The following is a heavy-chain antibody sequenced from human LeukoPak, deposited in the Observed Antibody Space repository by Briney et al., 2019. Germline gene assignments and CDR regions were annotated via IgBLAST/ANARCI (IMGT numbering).Heavy chain of an antibody. V-gene: IGHV1-3*01. CDR3: ARGPVGDYDFGY. J-gene: IGHJ4*02. CDR1: GYTFTSYA. CDR2: INAGNGNT. D-gene: IGHD4-17*01. Sequence: ASVKVSCKASGYTFTSYAMHWVRQAPGQRLEWMGWINAGNGNTKYSQKFQGRVTITRDTSASTAYMELSSLRSEDTAVYYCARGPVGDYDFGYWGQGTLVTVSS.